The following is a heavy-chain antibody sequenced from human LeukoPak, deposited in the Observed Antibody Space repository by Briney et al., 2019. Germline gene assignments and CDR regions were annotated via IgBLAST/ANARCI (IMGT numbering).Heavy chain of an antibody. CDR2: ISSSGDST. CDR1: GFTFSNYG. CDR3: ARAADAFDY. Sequence: GGSLRLSCAASGFTFSNYGLSWVRQAPGKGLEWVSHISSSGDSTYYADSVKGRFTISRDNSKSTLYLQMNSLRAEDTAVYYCARAADAFDYWGQGTLVTVSS. J-gene: IGHJ4*02. V-gene: IGHV3-23*01.